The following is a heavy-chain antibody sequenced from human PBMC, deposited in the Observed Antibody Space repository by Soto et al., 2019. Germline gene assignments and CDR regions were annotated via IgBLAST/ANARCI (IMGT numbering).Heavy chain of an antibody. J-gene: IGHJ6*02. Sequence: PGGSLGLSCAASGFTFSSYGMHWVRQAPGKGLEWVAVISYDGSNKYYADSVKGRFTISRDNSKNTLYLQMNSLRAEDTAVYYCARDSSEGAPKRVGMDVWGQGTTVTVSS. CDR1: GFTFSSYG. CDR2: ISYDGSNK. D-gene: IGHD3-10*01. V-gene: IGHV3-30*19. CDR3: ARDSSEGAPKRVGMDV.